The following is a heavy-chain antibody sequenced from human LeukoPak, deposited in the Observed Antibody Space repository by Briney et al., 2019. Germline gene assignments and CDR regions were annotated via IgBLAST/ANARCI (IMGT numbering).Heavy chain of an antibody. D-gene: IGHD3-10*01. V-gene: IGHV1-2*02. CDR2: INPNSGGT. J-gene: IGHJ4*02. Sequence: ASVKVSCKASGYTFTGYYMHWVRQAPGQGLEWMGWINPNSGGTNYAQKFQGRVTMTRDTSISTAYMELSRLRSDDTAVYYCARARRKLLWFGDYYFDYWGQGTLVTVSS. CDR1: GYTFTGYY. CDR3: ARARRKLLWFGDYYFDY.